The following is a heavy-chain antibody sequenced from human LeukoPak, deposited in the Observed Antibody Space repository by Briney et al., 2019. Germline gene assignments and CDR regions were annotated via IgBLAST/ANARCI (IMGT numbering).Heavy chain of an antibody. D-gene: IGHD3-10*01. Sequence: GASVKVSCKASGYTFTGYYMHWVRQAPGQGLEWMGWINPNSGGTNYAQKFQGRVTMTRDTSISTAYMELSRLRSDDTAVYYCARGITMVRGVINPFYYYYYGMDVWGQGTTVTVSS. CDR3: ARGITMVRGVINPFYYYYYGMDV. CDR2: INPNSGGT. J-gene: IGHJ6*02. V-gene: IGHV1-2*02. CDR1: GYTFTGYY.